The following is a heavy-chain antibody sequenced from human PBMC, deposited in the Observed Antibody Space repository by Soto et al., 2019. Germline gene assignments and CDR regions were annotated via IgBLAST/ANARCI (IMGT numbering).Heavy chain of an antibody. D-gene: IGHD2-2*01. CDR2: IDPSDSYT. Sequence: LGESLKISCKGSGYSFTSYWISWVRQMPGKGLEWMGRIDPSDSYTNYSPSFQGHVTISADKSISTAYLQWSSLKASDTAMYYCARPPRTSYEVWGMDVWGQGTTVTVS. CDR1: GYSFTSYW. V-gene: IGHV5-10-1*01. CDR3: ARPPRTSYEVWGMDV. J-gene: IGHJ6*02.